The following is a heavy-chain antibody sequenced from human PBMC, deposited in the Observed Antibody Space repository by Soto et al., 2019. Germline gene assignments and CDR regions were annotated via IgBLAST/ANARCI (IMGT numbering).Heavy chain of an antibody. CDR1: GFTFSSYS. J-gene: IGHJ6*03. D-gene: IGHD5-18*01. V-gene: IGHV3-48*01. CDR2: ISSSSSTI. CDR3: AREGGYSYRGGPHMDV. Sequence: GGSLRLSCAASGFTFSSYSMNWVRQAPGKGLEWVSYISSSSSTIYYADSVKGRFTISRDNAKNSLYLQMNSLRAEDTAVYYCAREGGYSYRGGPHMDVWGKGTTVTVSS.